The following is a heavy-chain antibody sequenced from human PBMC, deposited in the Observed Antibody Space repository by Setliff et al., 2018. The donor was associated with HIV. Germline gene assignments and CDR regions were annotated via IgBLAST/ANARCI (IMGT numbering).Heavy chain of an antibody. CDR1: GGSASNSRYY. Sequence: SETLSLTCTVSGGSASNSRYYWAWIRQPPGKGLEYIGSIHYNEKTYYNPSLKSRVTISIDTSKNRFSLNLTSVTAADTAVYYCASRVYYYDSNNFLREEGFDPWGQGTLVTVS. CDR3: ASRVYYYDSNNFLREEGFDP. J-gene: IGHJ5*02. D-gene: IGHD3-22*01. V-gene: IGHV4-39*01. CDR2: IHYNEKT.